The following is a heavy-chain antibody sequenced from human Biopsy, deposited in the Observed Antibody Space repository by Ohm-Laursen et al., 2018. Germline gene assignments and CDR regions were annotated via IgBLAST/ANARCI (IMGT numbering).Heavy chain of an antibody. CDR1: GKTFSDYQ. CDR2: INQAGTT. J-gene: IGHJ4*02. D-gene: IGHD2-15*01. Sequence: SQTLSPTCAVFGKTFSDYQWSWIRQPPGKGLEWIGQINQAGTTNYNPSLKSRVSISADASKYKFSLRLTSVTAADTAVYLCGNEVHGRDYWGLGAQVTVSS. V-gene: IGHV4-34*08. CDR3: GNEVHGRDY.